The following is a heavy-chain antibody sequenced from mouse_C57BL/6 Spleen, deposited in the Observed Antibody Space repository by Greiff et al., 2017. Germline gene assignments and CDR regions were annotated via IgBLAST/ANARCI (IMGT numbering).Heavy chain of an antibody. CDR1: GYTFTSYW. V-gene: IGHV1-64*01. CDR2: IHPYSGST. CDR3: ASNGITRTYYYAMDY. J-gene: IGHJ4*01. D-gene: IGHD1-1*01. Sequence: QVQLQQPGAELVKPGASVKLSCKASGYTFTSYWMHWVKQRPGQGLEWIGMIHPYSGSTNYNEKFKRKATLTVDKSSSTAYMQLSSLTSEDSAVYYCASNGITRTYYYAMDYWGQGTSVTVSS.